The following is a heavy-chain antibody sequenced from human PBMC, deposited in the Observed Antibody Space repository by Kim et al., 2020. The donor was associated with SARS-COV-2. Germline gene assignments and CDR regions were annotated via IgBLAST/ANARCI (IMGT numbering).Heavy chain of an antibody. CDR1: GYTFTSYA. Sequence: ASVKVSCKASGYTFTSYAMNWVRQAPGQGLEWMGWINTNTGNPTYAQGFTGRFVFSLDTSVSTAYLQISSLKAEDTAVYYCARVKHTQAVAGILSPFDYWGQGTLVTVSS. V-gene: IGHV7-4-1*02. J-gene: IGHJ4*02. CDR2: INTNTGNP. D-gene: IGHD6-19*01. CDR3: ARVKHTQAVAGILSPFDY.